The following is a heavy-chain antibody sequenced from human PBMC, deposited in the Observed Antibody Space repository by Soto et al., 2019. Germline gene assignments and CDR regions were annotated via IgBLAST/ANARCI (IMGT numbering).Heavy chain of an antibody. J-gene: IGHJ4*02. CDR2: ISANGDNT. CDR1: GFTFSRYA. D-gene: IGHD2-15*01. CDR3: ATTNTQDCSGGACYYFDY. Sequence: GESLKISCVASGFTFSRYAMNWVRQAPGKGLEWVSGISANGDNTNYADSVEGRFPISRGNSKNTVHLQMNSLRAEDMAVVYCATTNTQDCSGGACYYFDYWGQGTLVTVSS. V-gene: IGHV3-23*01.